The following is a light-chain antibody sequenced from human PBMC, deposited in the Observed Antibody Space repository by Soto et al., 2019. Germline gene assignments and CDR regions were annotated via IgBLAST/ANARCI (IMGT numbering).Light chain of an antibody. CDR2: GAS. CDR3: QQYGSSPSST. J-gene: IGKJ1*01. Sequence: ELVLTQSPGTLSLSPGERATLSCKASQSVSSSYLAWYQQKPGQAPRHLIYGASSRYTGIADRFNGSGARTYFTLTISRLAPEDFAVYYCQQYGSSPSSTFGKGTKVEIK. V-gene: IGKV3-20*01. CDR1: QSVSSSY.